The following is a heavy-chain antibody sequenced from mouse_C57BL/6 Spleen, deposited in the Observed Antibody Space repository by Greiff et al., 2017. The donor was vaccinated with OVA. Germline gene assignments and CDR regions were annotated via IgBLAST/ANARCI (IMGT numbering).Heavy chain of an antibody. J-gene: IGHJ4*01. CDR1: GYTFTSYT. Sequence: VHLVESGAELARPGASVKMSCKASGYTFTSYTMHWVKQRPGQGLEWIGYINPSSGYTKYNQKFQDKATLTADKSSSTAYMRLSSLTSEDSTVYYCAPDETYAMDYWGQGTSVTVSS. CDR3: APDETYAMDY. V-gene: IGHV1-4*01. CDR2: INPSSGYT.